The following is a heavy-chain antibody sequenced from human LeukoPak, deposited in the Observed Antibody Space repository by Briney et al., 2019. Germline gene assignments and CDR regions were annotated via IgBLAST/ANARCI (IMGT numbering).Heavy chain of an antibody. CDR1: GGPIGQYY. CDR3: ATSGGTLGPTNYFAY. V-gene: IGHV4-59*08. D-gene: IGHD3-16*01. J-gene: IGHJ4*02. Sequence: SVTQSLMCTVSGGPIGQYYWRWMRQPPGKGLEWITYIYYSESDKFNPPLKSRVPMSVDTSKNQASLKLSSVPAADTAVYYCATSGGTLGPTNYFAYWGQGTLVTGSS. CDR2: IYYSESD.